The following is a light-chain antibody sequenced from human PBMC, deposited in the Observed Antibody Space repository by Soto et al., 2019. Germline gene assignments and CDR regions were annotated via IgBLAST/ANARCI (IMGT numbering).Light chain of an antibody. CDR3: QQYDNWPIT. Sequence: EIAMTQSPASLSVSPGERATLSCRASQSVSTNLAWYQQKPGQAPRLLMYGASTRAIGIPARFTGGGSGTEFTLTINSLQPEDLTFYYCQQYDNWPITFGKGTRLEIK. CDR2: GAS. CDR1: QSVSTN. V-gene: IGKV3-15*01. J-gene: IGKJ5*01.